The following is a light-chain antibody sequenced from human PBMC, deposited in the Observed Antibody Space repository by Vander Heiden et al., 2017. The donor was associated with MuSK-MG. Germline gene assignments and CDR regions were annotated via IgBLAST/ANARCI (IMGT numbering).Light chain of an antibody. CDR2: DVS. Sequence: DIQMTQSPSTLSASVGDRVTITCRASQSTSSRLAWYQQKVGQAPKLLIYDVSNLQSGVSSRFSGSGSGTEFTLTISSLQPDDFATYSCQQDTSYPWTFGQGTKVEIK. CDR1: QSTSSR. J-gene: IGKJ1*01. CDR3: QQDTSYPWT. V-gene: IGKV1-5*01.